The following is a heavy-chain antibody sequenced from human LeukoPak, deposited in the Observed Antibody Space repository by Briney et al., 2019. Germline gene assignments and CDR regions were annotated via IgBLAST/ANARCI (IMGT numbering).Heavy chain of an antibody. V-gene: IGHV3-21*01. J-gene: IGHJ4*02. D-gene: IGHD3-22*01. Sequence: GGSLRLSCAASGFTFSTYAMNWVRQAPGKGLERVSSITSSSNYIYYADSVKGRFTISRDNAKNSLYLQMNSLRAEDTAVYYCARYYYDSNGYNIYYFDYWGQGTLVTVFS. CDR3: ARYYYDSNGYNIYYFDY. CDR2: ITSSSNYI. CDR1: GFTFSTYA.